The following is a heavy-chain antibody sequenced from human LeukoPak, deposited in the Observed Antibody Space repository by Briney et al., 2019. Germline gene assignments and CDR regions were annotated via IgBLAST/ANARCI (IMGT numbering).Heavy chain of an antibody. J-gene: IGHJ4*02. CDR3: ARLYYDFWSGYSYFDY. V-gene: IGHV4-38-2*01. CDR1: GYSISSGYY. CDR2: IYHSGST. Sequence: SETLSLTCAVSGYSISSGYYWGWIRQPPGKGLEWIRSIYHSGSTYYNPSLKSRVTISVDTSKNQFSLKLSSVTAADTAVYYCARLYYDFWSGYSYFDYWGQGTLVTVSS. D-gene: IGHD3-3*01.